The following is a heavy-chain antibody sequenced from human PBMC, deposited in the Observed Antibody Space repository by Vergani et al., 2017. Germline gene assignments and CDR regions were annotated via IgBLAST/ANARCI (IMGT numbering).Heavy chain of an antibody. CDR1: GFSLSTSGMC. J-gene: IGHJ4*02. D-gene: IGHD3-22*01. CDR2: IDWDDDK. V-gene: IGHV2-70*15. CDR3: ARILYDSSGRRFDY. Sequence: QVTLRESGPALVKPTQTLTLTCTFSGFSLSTSGMCVSWIRQPPGKALEWLARIDWDDDKYYSTSLKTRLTISKDTSKNQVVLTMTNMDPVDTATYYCARILYDSSGRRFDYWGQGTLVTVSS.